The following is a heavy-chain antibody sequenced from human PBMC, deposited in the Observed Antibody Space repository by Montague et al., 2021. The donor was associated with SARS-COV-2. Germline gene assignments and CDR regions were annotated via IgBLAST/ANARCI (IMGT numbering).Heavy chain of an antibody. CDR3: ASPTYYYDSSGSDAFDI. J-gene: IGHJ3*02. D-gene: IGHD3-22*01. V-gene: IGHV4-39*01. Sequence: SETLSLTCTVSGGSISSSNYYWGWIRQPPGKGLEWIGSIYYSESTYYNPSLKSRVTISVDTSKNQFSLKLSSVTAADTAVYYCASPTYYYDSSGSDAFDIWGQGTMVTVSS. CDR1: GGSISSSNYY. CDR2: IYYSEST.